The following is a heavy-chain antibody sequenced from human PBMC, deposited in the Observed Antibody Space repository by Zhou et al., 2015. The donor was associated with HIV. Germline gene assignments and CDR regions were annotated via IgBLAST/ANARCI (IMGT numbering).Heavy chain of an antibody. CDR2: ISGGGGNT. D-gene: IGHD3-9*01. Sequence: EVQLLESGGRLGTAGGESLRLSCAASEFTFNSYAMSWVRQAPGKGLEWVSTISGGGGNTFYTDSVKGRFSISRDSSKNTVYLQMNRLRVEDTALYYCAKVLRYFDWVGGPSPYYYAMDVWGQGTTVTVSS. CDR3: AKVLRYFDWVGGPSPYYYAMDV. V-gene: IGHV3-23*01. CDR1: EFTFNSYA. J-gene: IGHJ6*02.